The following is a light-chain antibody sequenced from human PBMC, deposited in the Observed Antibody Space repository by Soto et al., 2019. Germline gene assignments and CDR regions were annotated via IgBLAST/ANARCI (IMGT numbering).Light chain of an antibody. V-gene: IGKV3-15*01. CDR1: QSVSSN. CDR3: QQYNSWPLT. CDR2: GAS. J-gene: IGKJ4*01. Sequence: EIVMTQSPATLSVSPGERATLSCRASQSVSSNLAWYQQRPGQAPGLLIYGASTRATGIPARFRGDGSGTEFTLTISSLQSEDFAVYYCQQYNSWPLTFGGGTKVDI.